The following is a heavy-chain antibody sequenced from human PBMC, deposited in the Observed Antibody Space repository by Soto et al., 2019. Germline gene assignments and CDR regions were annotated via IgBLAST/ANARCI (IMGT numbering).Heavy chain of an antibody. V-gene: IGHV1-18*04. J-gene: IGHJ3*01. Sequence: ASVKVSCKASVFTSSGISWVRQAPGQRLEWMGWISTHNGNTIYAQKFQGRVIMTMDTSTTTVYMELRSLRPDDTAAYSCAREGLLGLCDAYDLWGQGTMVTVSS. CDR3: AREGLLGLCDAYDL. D-gene: IGHD3-3*01. CDR1: VFTSSG. CDR2: ISTHNGNT.